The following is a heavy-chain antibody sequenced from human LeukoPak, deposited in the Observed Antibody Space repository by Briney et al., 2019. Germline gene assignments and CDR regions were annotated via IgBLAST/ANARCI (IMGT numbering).Heavy chain of an antibody. V-gene: IGHV4-39*02. CDR3: ARDSNRRFWSGYYMLDYFDY. CDR1: GGSISSSSYY. J-gene: IGHJ4*02. D-gene: IGHD3-3*01. CDR2: IYYSGST. Sequence: SETLSLTCTVSGGSISSSSYYWGWIRQPPGKGLEWIGSIYYSGSTYYNPSLKSRVTISVDTSKNQFSLKLRSVTAADTAVYYCARDSNRRFWSGYYMLDYFDYWGQGTLVTVSS.